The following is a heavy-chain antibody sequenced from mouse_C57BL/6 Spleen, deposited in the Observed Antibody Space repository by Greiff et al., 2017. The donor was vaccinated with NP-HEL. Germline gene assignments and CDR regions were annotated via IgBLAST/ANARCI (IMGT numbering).Heavy chain of an antibody. D-gene: IGHD4-1*01. J-gene: IGHJ3*01. CDR2: IDPSDSYT. Sequence: VQLQQPGAELVKPGASVKLSCKASGYTFTSYWMQWVKQRPGQGLEWIGEIDPSDSYTNYNQKFKGKATLTVDTSSSTAYMQLSSLTSEDSAVYYCARWEGWFAYWGQGTLVTVSA. CDR3: ARWEGWFAY. CDR1: GYTFTSYW. V-gene: IGHV1-50*01.